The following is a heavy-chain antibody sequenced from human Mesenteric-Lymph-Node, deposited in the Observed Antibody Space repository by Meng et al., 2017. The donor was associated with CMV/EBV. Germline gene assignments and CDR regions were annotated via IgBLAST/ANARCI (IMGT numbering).Heavy chain of an antibody. Sequence: GESLKISCAASGFTFSSYSMNWVRQAPGKGLEWVSSISSSSSYIYYADSVKGRFTISRDNAKNSLYLQMNSLRAEDTAVYYCARSIVGATYWFDPWGQGTLVTVSS. V-gene: IGHV3-21*01. D-gene: IGHD1-26*01. J-gene: IGHJ5*02. CDR2: ISSSSSYI. CDR3: ARSIVGATYWFDP. CDR1: GFTFSSYS.